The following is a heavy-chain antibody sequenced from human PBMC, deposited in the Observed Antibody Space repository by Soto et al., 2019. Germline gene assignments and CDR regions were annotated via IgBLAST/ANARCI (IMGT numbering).Heavy chain of an antibody. CDR3: ARDSAAGNYFQH. Sequence: ASKVSCKASGYTFTSYGISWVRQAPGQGLEWMGWINAYNGNTKYSQKFQGRVTITRDTSTSTAYMELSSLRSEDTAVYYCARDSAAGNYFQHWGQGTLVTVSS. CDR1: GYTFTSYG. J-gene: IGHJ1*01. V-gene: IGHV1-18*01. CDR2: INAYNGNT. D-gene: IGHD6-13*01.